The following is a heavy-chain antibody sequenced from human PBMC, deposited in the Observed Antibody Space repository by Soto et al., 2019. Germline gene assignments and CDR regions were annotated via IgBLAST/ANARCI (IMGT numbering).Heavy chain of an antibody. V-gene: IGHV1-45*02. J-gene: IGHJ3*02. CDR2: ITPFNGNT. Sequence: SVKVSCKASGYTFTYRYLHWVRQAPGQALEWMGWITPFNGNTNYAQKFQDRVTITRDRSMSTAYMELSSLRSEDTAMYYCAREGNGDYEHAFDIWGQGTMVTVSS. CDR1: GYTFTYRY. D-gene: IGHD4-17*01. CDR3: AREGNGDYEHAFDI.